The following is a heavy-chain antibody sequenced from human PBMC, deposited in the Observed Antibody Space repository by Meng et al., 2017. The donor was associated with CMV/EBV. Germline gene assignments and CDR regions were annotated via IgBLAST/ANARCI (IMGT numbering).Heavy chain of an antibody. Sequence: QGPLQESGPGLVKPSEPLSLTCTVSGGSISSYYWSWIRQPAGKGLEWIGRIYTSGSTNYNPSLKSRVTMSVDTSKNQFSLKLSSVTAADTAVYYCARGGLYYYDSSGHFDYWGQGTLVTVSS. CDR1: GGSISSYY. CDR3: ARGGLYYYDSSGHFDY. D-gene: IGHD3-22*01. J-gene: IGHJ4*02. CDR2: IYTSGST. V-gene: IGHV4-4*07.